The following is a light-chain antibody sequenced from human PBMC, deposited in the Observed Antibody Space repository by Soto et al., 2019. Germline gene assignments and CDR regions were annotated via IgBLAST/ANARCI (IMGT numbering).Light chain of an antibody. V-gene: IGKV3-15*01. J-gene: IGKJ3*01. Sequence: EKVMTQSPATLSVSPGERATLSCRASQSVSNNLAWYQQKPGQAPRLLIYGASTRATGVPARFSGSVSGTDFTLTINSLQSEDFALYYCQHYDSWPPLFGPGTKVHIK. CDR2: GAS. CDR1: QSVSNN. CDR3: QHYDSWPPL.